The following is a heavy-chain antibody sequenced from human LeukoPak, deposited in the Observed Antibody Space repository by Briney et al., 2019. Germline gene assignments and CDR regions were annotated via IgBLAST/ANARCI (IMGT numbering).Heavy chain of an antibody. V-gene: IGHV3-30-3*01. Sequence: GGSLRLSCAASGFTFSSYTMQWVRQAPGKGLEWVAVISYDESNKYYADSVKGRFTISRDNSKNTLYLQMNSLRAEDTAVYYCARDRYYYDSSGSYSDFDYWGQGTLVTVSS. CDR2: ISYDESNK. D-gene: IGHD3-22*01. J-gene: IGHJ4*02. CDR3: ARDRYYYDSSGSYSDFDY. CDR1: GFTFSSYT.